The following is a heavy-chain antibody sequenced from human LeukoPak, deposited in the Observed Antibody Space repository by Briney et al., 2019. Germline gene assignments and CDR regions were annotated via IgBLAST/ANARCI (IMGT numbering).Heavy chain of an antibody. Sequence: ASVKVSCKASGYTFTSYGISWVRQAPGQGLEWMGWISAYNGNTNYAQKLQGRVTMTTDTSTSTAYMELRSLRSDDTAVYYCARDAKAFRITVTTISWFDPWGQGTLVTVSS. V-gene: IGHV1-18*01. CDR3: ARDAKAFRITVTTISWFDP. D-gene: IGHD4-11*01. CDR1: GYTFTSYG. J-gene: IGHJ5*02. CDR2: ISAYNGNT.